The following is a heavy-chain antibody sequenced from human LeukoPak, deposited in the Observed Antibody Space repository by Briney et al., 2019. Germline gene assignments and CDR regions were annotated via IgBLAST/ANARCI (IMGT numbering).Heavy chain of an antibody. Sequence: GGSLRLSCAATGFIFSNYWMHWVRQAPGEGLVWVSRIKSDGSSTSYADSVKGRFTISRDNAKNTLYLQMNSLRAEDTAVYYCARAHYMDVWGKGTTVTVSS. V-gene: IGHV3-74*01. CDR1: GFIFSNYW. CDR3: ARAHYMDV. J-gene: IGHJ6*03. CDR2: IKSDGSST.